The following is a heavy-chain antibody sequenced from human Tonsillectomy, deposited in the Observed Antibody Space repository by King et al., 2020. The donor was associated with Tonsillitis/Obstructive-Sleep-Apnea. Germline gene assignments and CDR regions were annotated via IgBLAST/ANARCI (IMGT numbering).Heavy chain of an antibody. CDR2: IIPIFGTA. CDR1: GGTFSSYA. D-gene: IGHD5-12*01. Sequence: VQLVESGAEVKKPGSSVKVSCKASGGTFSSYAISWVRQAPGQGLDWMGGIIPIFGTANYAQKFQGRVTMTADESTSTAYMELSSLRSEDTAVTYCARAGFGGYDLYYWGQGTLVTVSS. CDR3: ARAGFGGYDLYY. J-gene: IGHJ4*02. V-gene: IGHV1-69*01.